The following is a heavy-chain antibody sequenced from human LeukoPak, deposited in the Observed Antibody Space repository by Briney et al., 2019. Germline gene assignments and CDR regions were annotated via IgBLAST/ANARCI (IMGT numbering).Heavy chain of an antibody. Sequence: PGGSLRLSCAASGFTFSSYWMSWVRQAPGKGLEWVANIKQDGSEKYYVDSVKGRFTISRDNAKNSLYLQMNSLRAEDTAVYYCARVQSGSYFHYYYYMDVWGKGTTVTISS. J-gene: IGHJ6*03. CDR3: ARVQSGSYFHYYYYMDV. CDR2: IKQDGSEK. V-gene: IGHV3-7*01. CDR1: GFTFSSYW. D-gene: IGHD3-10*01.